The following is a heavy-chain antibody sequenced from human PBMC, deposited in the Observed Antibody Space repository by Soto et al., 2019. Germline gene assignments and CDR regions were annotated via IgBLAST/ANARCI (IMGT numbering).Heavy chain of an antibody. CDR1: GYTFTSYG. V-gene: IGHV1-18*04. D-gene: IGHD6-13*01. J-gene: IGHJ6*02. CDR3: ARDTKPPARPFRRSWHKAYYYGMDV. Sequence: ASVKVSCKASGYTFTSYGISWVRQAPGQGLEWMEWISAYNGNTNYAQKLQGRVTMTTDTSTSTAYMELRSLRSDDTAVYYCARDTKPPARPFRRSWHKAYYYGMDVWGQGTTVTVSS. CDR2: ISAYNGNT.